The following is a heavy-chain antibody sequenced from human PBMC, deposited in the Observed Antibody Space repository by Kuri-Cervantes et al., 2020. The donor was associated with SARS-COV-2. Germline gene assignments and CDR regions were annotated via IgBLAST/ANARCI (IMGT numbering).Heavy chain of an antibody. J-gene: IGHJ6*03. Sequence: ASVKVSCKASGYTFTSYGISWVRQAPGQGLEWMGWISAYNSNTNYAQKLQGRVTMTTDTYTSTAYMELRSLRSDDTAVYYCARAVGFLEWLFDFYYYYYMDVWGKGTTVTVSS. V-gene: IGHV1-18*01. CDR3: ARAVGFLEWLFDFYYYYYMDV. CDR2: ISAYNSNT. D-gene: IGHD3-3*01. CDR1: GYTFTSYG.